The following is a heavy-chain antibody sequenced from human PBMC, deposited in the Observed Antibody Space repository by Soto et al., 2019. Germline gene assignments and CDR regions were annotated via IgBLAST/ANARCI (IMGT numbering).Heavy chain of an antibody. J-gene: IGHJ6*03. V-gene: IGHV4-59*08. D-gene: IGHD3-10*01. Sequence: SETLSLTCTVSGGSISSYYWTWIRQVPGKGLEWIGHIYDTENINYNPSLRSRVTISVDTSKKHFSLKLNSVTAADTAVYYCARMIWFGGVNYMDVWGKGTTVTVSS. CDR3: ARMIWFGGVNYMDV. CDR1: GGSISSYY. CDR2: IYDTENI.